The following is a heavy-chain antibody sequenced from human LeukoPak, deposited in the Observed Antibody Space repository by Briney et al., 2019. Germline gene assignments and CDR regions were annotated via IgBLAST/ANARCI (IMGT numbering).Heavy chain of an antibody. D-gene: IGHD3-10*01. CDR2: IRSKAYGGTT. Sequence: GGSLRLSCTASGFTFGDYAMSWVRQAPGKGLEWVGFIRSKAYGGTTEYAASVKGRFTISRDDSKSIAYLQMNSLKTEDTAVYYCTRFRGGSAAAVHDAFDIWGQGTMVTVSS. V-gene: IGHV3-49*04. CDR3: TRFRGGSAAAVHDAFDI. CDR1: GFTFGDYA. J-gene: IGHJ3*02.